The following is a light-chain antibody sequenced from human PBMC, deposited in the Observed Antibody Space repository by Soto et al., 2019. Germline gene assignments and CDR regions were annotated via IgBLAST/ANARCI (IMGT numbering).Light chain of an antibody. CDR1: QSIRTY. V-gene: IGKV1-39*01. Sequence: DIQMTQSPSSLSASVGDRITITCRASQSIRTYLNWYQQKPGKAPKLLISAASTLRSGVPSRFSGSGSGTDFSLSISRLQPEDFATYYCQQSDSVPLTFGGGTKVEIK. CDR2: AAS. J-gene: IGKJ4*01. CDR3: QQSDSVPLT.